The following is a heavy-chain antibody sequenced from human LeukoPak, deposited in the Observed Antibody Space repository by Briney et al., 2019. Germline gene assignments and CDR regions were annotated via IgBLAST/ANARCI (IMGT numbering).Heavy chain of an antibody. D-gene: IGHD3-22*01. J-gene: IGHJ4*02. CDR3: ARSYYDSSGYPQALTG. Sequence: SETLSLTCTVSGGSISSYYWSWIRQPPGKGLEWIGYIYYSGSTNYNSSLKSRVTISVDTSKNQFSLKLSSVTAADTAVYYCARSYYDSSGYPQALTGWGQGTLVTVS. V-gene: IGHV4-59*01. CDR1: GGSISSYY. CDR2: IYYSGST.